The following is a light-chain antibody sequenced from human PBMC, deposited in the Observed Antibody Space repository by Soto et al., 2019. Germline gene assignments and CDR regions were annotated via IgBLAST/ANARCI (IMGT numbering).Light chain of an antibody. Sequence: QSVLTQPASASGSPGQSVTISCTGTSXDVGGYNYVSWYQQLPGKAPKLLIFEVTNRPSGVSSRFSGSKSGNTASLTISGLQAEDEADYYCSSSTSNRPYVFGTGTKVTV. CDR3: SSSTSNRPYV. CDR1: SXDVGGYNY. CDR2: EVT. V-gene: IGLV2-14*01. J-gene: IGLJ1*01.